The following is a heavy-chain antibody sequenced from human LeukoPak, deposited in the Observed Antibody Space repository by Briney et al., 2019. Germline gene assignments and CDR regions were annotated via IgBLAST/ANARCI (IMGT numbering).Heavy chain of an antibody. CDR2: IWYDGSNK. D-gene: IGHD6-13*01. Sequence: GGSHSLSCAASGFTFSSYGMHWVRQAPGKGLEWVAVIWYDGSNKYYADSVKGRFTISRDNSKNTLYLQMNRLRAEDTAVYYCARDQRVAYSSSWYGGAFVTWGQGKMVTVSS. CDR1: GFTFSSYG. J-gene: IGHJ3*02. V-gene: IGHV3-33*01. CDR3: ARDQRVAYSSSWYGGAFVT.